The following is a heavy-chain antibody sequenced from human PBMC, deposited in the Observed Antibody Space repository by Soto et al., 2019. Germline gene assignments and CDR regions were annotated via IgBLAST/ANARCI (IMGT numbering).Heavy chain of an antibody. CDR1: GYTFTSYD. D-gene: IGHD3-10*01. J-gene: IGHJ6*02. Sequence: ASVKVSCKASGYTFTSYDINWVRQATGQGLEWMGWMNPNSGNTGYAQKFQGRVTMTRNTSISTAYMELSSLRSEDTAVYYCASGIGSSIRSRPASYCYYYGMDVWGQGTTVTVSS. CDR2: MNPNSGNT. CDR3: ASGIGSSIRSRPASYCYYYGMDV. V-gene: IGHV1-8*01.